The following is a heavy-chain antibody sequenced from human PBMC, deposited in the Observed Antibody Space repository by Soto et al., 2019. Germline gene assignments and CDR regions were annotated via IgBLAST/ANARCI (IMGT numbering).Heavy chain of an antibody. CDR2: INPSGGST. Sequence: ASVKVSCKASGYTFTSYYMHWVRQAPGQGLEWMGIINPSGGSTSYAQKFQGRVTMTRDTSTSTVYMELSSLRSEDTAVYYCAREPGGIAARRALMDVWGQGTTVTVSS. D-gene: IGHD6-6*01. CDR3: AREPGGIAARRALMDV. J-gene: IGHJ6*02. CDR1: GYTFTSYY. V-gene: IGHV1-46*01.